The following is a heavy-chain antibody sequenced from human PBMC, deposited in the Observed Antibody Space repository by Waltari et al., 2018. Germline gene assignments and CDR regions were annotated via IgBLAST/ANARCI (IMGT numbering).Heavy chain of an antibody. CDR1: GYTFANYG. CDR2: TNAYNGLT. D-gene: IGHD3-22*01. J-gene: IGHJ4*02. Sequence: QVQLVQSGGEVKTTGASVKVSCKASGYTFANYGISWVRQAPGQGLEGRGWTNAYNGLTKYAQTVQDRATMTTDASASTAYMELRSLRSDDTAMYYCARTYYYDSRDFDYWGQGSLVTVSS. CDR3: ARTYYYDSRDFDY. V-gene: IGHV1-18*04.